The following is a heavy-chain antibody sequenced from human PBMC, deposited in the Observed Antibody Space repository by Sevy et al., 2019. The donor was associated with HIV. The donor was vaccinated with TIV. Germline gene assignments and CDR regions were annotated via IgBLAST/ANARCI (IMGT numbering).Heavy chain of an antibody. CDR3: AKDFTGYNGMDV. D-gene: IGHD3-9*01. V-gene: IGHV3-30*18. J-gene: IGHJ6*02. Sequence: GGSLRLSCVVSGISFTTSGMHWVRQAPGKGLEWVAVISYHGRDKFYAESVKGRSTHSGDNSKNMLYLQMNSLRAEDTAVYYCAKDFTGYNGMDVWGQGTMVTVSS. CDR2: ISYHGRDK. CDR1: GISFTTSG.